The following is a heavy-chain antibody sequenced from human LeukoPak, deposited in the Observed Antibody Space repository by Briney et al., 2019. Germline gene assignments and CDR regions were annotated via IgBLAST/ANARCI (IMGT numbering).Heavy chain of an antibody. J-gene: IGHJ5*02. CDR3: ARARGSGSYPFDP. V-gene: IGHV1-69*05. CDR1: GGTFSSYA. Sequence: SVKVSCKASGGTFSSYAISWVRQAPGQGLEWMGGIIPVFGTANYAQKFQGRVTITTDESTSTAYMELSSLRSEDTAVYYCARARGSGSYPFDPWGQGTLVTVSS. CDR2: IIPVFGTA. D-gene: IGHD3-10*01.